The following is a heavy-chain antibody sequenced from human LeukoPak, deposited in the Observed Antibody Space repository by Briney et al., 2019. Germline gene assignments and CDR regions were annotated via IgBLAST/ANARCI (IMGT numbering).Heavy chain of an antibody. CDR1: GYTFTSYG. Sequence: EASVNVSCKATGYTFTSYGISWVRQAPGRRLEGGGWISSNSDNTNYAQKFQGRVTMTTDTSTSTAYMELRSLRSDATAVYYCARDWGSIKVITDYWGQGTLVTVSS. J-gene: IGHJ4*02. V-gene: IGHV1-18*01. CDR2: ISSNSDNT. D-gene: IGHD3-16*01. CDR3: ARDWGSIKVITDY.